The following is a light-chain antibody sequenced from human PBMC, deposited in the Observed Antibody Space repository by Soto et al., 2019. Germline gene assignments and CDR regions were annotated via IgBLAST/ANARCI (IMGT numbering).Light chain of an antibody. V-gene: IGKV3-20*01. CDR1: QSVSSSY. CDR2: GAS. J-gene: IGKJ1*01. Sequence: EIVLTQSPGTLSLSPGERATLSCRASQSVSSSYLAWYQQKPGQAPRLLIYGASSLATGIADRFSGSGSGAFLTLPNSRLEPEHFALYYCHLYGCPPPQMLGQGTQVDIK. CDR3: HLYGCPPPQM.